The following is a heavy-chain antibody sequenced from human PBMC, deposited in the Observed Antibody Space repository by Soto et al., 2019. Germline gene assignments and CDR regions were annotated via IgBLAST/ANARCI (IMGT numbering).Heavy chain of an antibody. V-gene: IGHV3-21*01. D-gene: IGHD3-9*01. CDR3: ARDRNYDILTGYYRSPNWFDP. J-gene: IGHJ5*02. Sequence: EVQLVESGGGLVKPGGSLRLSCAASGFTFSSCSMNWVRQAPGKGLEWVSSISSSSSYIYYADSVKGRFTISRDNAKNSLYLQMNSLRAEDTAVYYCARDRNYDILTGYYRSPNWFDPWGQGTLVTVSS. CDR2: ISSSSSYI. CDR1: GFTFSSCS.